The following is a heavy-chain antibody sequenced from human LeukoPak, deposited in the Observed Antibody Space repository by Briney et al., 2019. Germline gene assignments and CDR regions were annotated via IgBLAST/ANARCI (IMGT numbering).Heavy chain of an antibody. CDR3: VRGIGNYYDSGAADC. CDR2: IGSAGDT. J-gene: IGHJ4*02. V-gene: IGHV3-13*04. D-gene: IGHD3-10*01. Sequence: GGSHRRSCAASGIARSGYDMLWLRQSTGNGVQWVSCIGSAGDTYYAGSVKGRFTISREDAKKSLYLQMNSLRAGDTAVYYCVRGIGNYYDSGAADCWGQGTRVTVAP. CDR1: GIARSGYD.